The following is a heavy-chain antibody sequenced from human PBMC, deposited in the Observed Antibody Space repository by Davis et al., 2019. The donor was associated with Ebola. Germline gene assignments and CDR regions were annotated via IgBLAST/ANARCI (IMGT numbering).Heavy chain of an antibody. V-gene: IGHV3-7*01. J-gene: IGHJ4*02. D-gene: IGHD3-3*01. CDR2: IKQDGSEK. Sequence: GESLKISCAASGFTFSDYYMSWILQAPGKGLEWVANIKQDGSEKYYVDSVKGRFTISRDNAKNSLYLQMNSLRAEDTAVYYCARERYYDFWSGYYMDYWGQGTLVTVSS. CDR3: ARERYYDFWSGYYMDY. CDR1: GFTFSDYY.